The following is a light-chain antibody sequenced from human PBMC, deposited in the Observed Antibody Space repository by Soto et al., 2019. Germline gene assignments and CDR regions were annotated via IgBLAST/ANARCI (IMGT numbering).Light chain of an antibody. J-gene: IGLJ2*01. V-gene: IGLV3-21*04. CDR1: NIGSKS. CDR3: HVWDSDRDHPV. Sequence: SYELTQPPSVSVAPGQTASITCGGNNIGSKSVHWYQQKSGQAPVLVIYYEIDRPSGIPERFSGSNFGNTATLTISRVEAGDEDNSYCHVWDSDRDHPVFGGGTKLTVL. CDR2: YEI.